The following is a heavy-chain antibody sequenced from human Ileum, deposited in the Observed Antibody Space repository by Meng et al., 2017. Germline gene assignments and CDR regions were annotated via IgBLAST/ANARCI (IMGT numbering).Heavy chain of an antibody. Sequence: QVRLQESGPGLGRPSGAPSPPCAVSSGSISSNTYWSWVRQPPGKGLEWIGQISHSGSAYYNPSLKSRVTMSVDKSKSQFSLMLTSVTAADTAIYYCARHGGYSQDFWGQGTLVTVSS. D-gene: IGHD4-23*01. CDR3: ARHGGYSQDF. CDR1: SGSISSNTY. J-gene: IGHJ4*02. CDR2: ISHSGSA. V-gene: IGHV4-4*02.